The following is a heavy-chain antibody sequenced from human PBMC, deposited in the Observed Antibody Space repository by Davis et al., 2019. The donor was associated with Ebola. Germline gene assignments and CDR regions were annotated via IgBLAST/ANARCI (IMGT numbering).Heavy chain of an antibody. J-gene: IGHJ4*02. V-gene: IGHV3-23*01. CDR3: TTHGVEEELLPHFDY. CDR2: LGTSADT. CDR1: GFVFRNYV. D-gene: IGHD3-10*01. Sequence: GESLKISCAASGFVFRNYVMSWVRQAPGKGLEWVSTLGTSADTYYADSVKGRFTISRDNSKNTLYLQMNSLKTEDTAVYYCTTHGVEEELLPHFDYWGQGTLVTVSS.